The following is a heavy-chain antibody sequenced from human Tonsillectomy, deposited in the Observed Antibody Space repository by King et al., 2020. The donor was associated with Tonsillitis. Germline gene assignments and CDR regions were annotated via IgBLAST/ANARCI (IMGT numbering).Heavy chain of an antibody. D-gene: IGHD1-26*01. Sequence: LQLVQSGAGVKKPGESVKISCKGSGYSFTNYWIGWVRQMPGKGLEWMGVIYPGDSETRYSQSFKGQVTISADKSIRSVYLQVSSLKASDTAMYYCARCEVVPHRGRPATFAFYIWGQGTMVTVSS. CDR1: GYSFTNYW. V-gene: IGHV5-51*01. CDR2: IYPGDSET. J-gene: IGHJ3*02. CDR3: ARCEVVPHRGRPATFAFYI.